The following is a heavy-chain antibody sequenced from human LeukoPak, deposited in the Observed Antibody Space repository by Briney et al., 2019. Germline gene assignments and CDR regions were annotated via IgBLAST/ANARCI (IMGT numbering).Heavy chain of an antibody. J-gene: IGHJ3*02. CDR1: GFTFSDYY. D-gene: IGHD6-19*01. CDR3: ATVKDQEAVAGTVGAFDI. Sequence: GGSLRLSCAASGFTFSDYYMSWIRQAPGKGLEWVSYISSSGSTVYYADSVKGRFTISRDNAKNSLYLQMNSLRAEDTAVYYCATVKDQEAVAGTVGAFDIWGQGTMVTVSS. CDR2: ISSSGSTV. V-gene: IGHV3-11*01.